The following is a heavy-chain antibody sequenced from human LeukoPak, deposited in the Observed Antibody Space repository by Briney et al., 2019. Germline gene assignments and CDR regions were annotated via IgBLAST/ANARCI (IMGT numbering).Heavy chain of an antibody. V-gene: IGHV4-31*03. J-gene: IGHJ3*02. CDR3: ARDQLSPYDSSGYYYRPDAFGI. CDR2: IYYSGST. CDR1: GGSISSGGYY. D-gene: IGHD3-22*01. Sequence: SQTLSLTCTVSGGSISSGGYYWSWIRQHPGKGLEWIGYIYYSGSTYYNPSLKSRVTISVDTSKNQFSLKLSSVTAADTAVYYCARDQLSPYDSSGYYYRPDAFGIWGQGTMVTVSS.